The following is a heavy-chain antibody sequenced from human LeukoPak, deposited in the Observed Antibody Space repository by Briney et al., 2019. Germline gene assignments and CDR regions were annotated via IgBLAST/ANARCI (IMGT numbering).Heavy chain of an antibody. Sequence: PSETLSLTCTVSGGSISSGDYYWSWIRQPPGKGLEWIGYIYYSGSTYYNPSLKSRVTISVDTSKNQFSLKLSSVTAADTAVYYCARVQAYYYHSSGYSYYFDYWGQGTLVTVSS. V-gene: IGHV4-30-4*01. CDR3: ARVQAYYYHSSGYSYYFDY. CDR2: IYYSGST. J-gene: IGHJ4*02. CDR1: GGSISSGDYY. D-gene: IGHD3-22*01.